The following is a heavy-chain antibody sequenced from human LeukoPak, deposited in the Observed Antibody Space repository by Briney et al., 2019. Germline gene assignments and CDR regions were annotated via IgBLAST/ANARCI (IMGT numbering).Heavy chain of an antibody. J-gene: IGHJ4*02. CDR3: ASWSDYVWGSYRLGHYFDY. D-gene: IGHD3-16*02. CDR1: GFTFSTYA. CDR2: ISGSGANT. V-gene: IGHV3-23*01. Sequence: GGSLRLSCAASGFTFSTYAMSWVRQAAGKGLEWVSTISGSGANTYYADSVTGRFTISRDNSKNTLYLHMSSLRAEDTALYYCASWSDYVWGSYRLGHYFDYWGQGSLVTVSS.